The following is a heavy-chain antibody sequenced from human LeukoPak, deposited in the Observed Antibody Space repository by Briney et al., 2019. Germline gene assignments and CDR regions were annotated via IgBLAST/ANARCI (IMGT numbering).Heavy chain of an antibody. CDR2: ISGSDGRT. CDR3: AKDQWLVQYYFDY. CDR1: GFTFSSNA. D-gene: IGHD6-19*01. J-gene: IGHJ4*02. Sequence: TGGSLRLSCAASGFTFSSNAMSWVRQAPGKGLEWVSAISGSDGRTYYADSVKGRFTISRDNSKNTLYLQMNSLRAEDTAVYYCAKDQWLVQYYFDYWGQGTLVTVSS. V-gene: IGHV3-23*01.